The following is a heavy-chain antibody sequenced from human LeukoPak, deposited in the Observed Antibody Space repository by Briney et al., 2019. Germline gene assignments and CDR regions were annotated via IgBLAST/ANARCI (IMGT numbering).Heavy chain of an antibody. D-gene: IGHD1-26*01. CDR2: IYSGGPT. V-gene: IGHV3-53*01. J-gene: IGHJ4*02. Sequence: GGSLRLSCAASGFTVSLYYMTWVRQAPGKGLEWVSVIYSGGPTYYADSVKGRFTISRDNSKNTLYLQMNSLRAEDTALYFCAKKAQYNGNYPLDYWGQGTLVTVSS. CDR1: GFTVSLYY. CDR3: AKKAQYNGNYPLDY.